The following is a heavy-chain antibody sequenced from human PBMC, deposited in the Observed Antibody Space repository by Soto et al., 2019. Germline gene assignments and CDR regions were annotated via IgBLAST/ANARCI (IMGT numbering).Heavy chain of an antibody. Sequence: QITLKESGPTLVKPTQTLTLTCTFSGFSLSTSGVGVGWIRQPPGKALEWLALIYWDDDKRYSPSLKSRLTXXKXXSKNQVVLTMTNMDPVDTATYSCAHDANTATPMVKTYYFDYWGQGTLVTVSS. CDR1: GFSLSTSGVG. V-gene: IGHV2-5*02. CDR3: AHDANTATPMVKTYYFDY. J-gene: IGHJ4*02. D-gene: IGHD5-18*01. CDR2: IYWDDDK.